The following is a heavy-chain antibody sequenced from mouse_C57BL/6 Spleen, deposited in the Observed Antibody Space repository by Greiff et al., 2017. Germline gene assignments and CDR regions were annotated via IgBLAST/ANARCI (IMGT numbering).Heavy chain of an antibody. V-gene: IGHV1-64*01. CDR1: GYTFTSYW. J-gene: IGHJ4*01. CDR3: AREPNYCLYAMDY. D-gene: IGHD1-1*02. CDR2: IHPNSGST. Sequence: VQLQQPGAELVKPGASVKLSCKASGYTFTSYWMHWVKQRPGQGLEWIGMIHPNSGSTNYNEKFKSKATLTVDKSSSTAYMQLSSLTSEDSAVYYCAREPNYCLYAMDYWGQGTSVTVSS.